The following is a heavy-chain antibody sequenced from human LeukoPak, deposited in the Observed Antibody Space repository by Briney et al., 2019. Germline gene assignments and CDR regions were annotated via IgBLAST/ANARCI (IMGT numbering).Heavy chain of an antibody. J-gene: IGHJ4*02. CDR2: IYPSGST. CDR3: ARNREYYFDY. V-gene: IGHV4-4*02. CDR1: GASISSSNL. Sequence: PSETLSLTCAVSGASISSSNLWSWVRQPPGKGLEWIGEIYPSGSTNYNPSLKSRVTISVDKSKNQFSLNLSSVTAADTAVYYCARNREYYFDYWGQGALVTVSS. D-gene: IGHD3-10*01.